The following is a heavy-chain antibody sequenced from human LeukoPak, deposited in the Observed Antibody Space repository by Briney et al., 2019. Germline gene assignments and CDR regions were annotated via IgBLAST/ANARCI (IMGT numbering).Heavy chain of an antibody. J-gene: IGHJ4*02. Sequence: KSRTLACVPAAFTLNYHVMHWVRQAPGKVKEWVAVIWYDESNKYYADSVKGRFTISRDNSKNTLYLQMNSLRAEDTAVYYCARSFGETDDYWGQGTLVTVSS. CDR2: IWYDESNK. CDR1: AFTLNYHV. CDR3: ARSFGETDDY. D-gene: IGHD3-10*01. V-gene: IGHV3-33*01.